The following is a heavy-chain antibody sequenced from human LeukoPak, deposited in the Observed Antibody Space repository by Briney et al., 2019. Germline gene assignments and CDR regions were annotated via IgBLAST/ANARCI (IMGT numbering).Heavy chain of an antibody. CDR3: ARRGGLGSGLYYYGMDV. J-gene: IGHJ6*04. D-gene: IGHD3-10*01. CDR1: GYTFNIYA. V-gene: IGHV1-3*01. Sequence: ASVKVSCKASGYTFNIYAMHWVRQAPGQRLEWMGWINAGNRNTRYSQKFHDRVTITRDTSASTTYMELSSLRSEDTAVYYCARRGGLGSGLYYYGMDVWGKGTTVTVSS. CDR2: INAGNRNT.